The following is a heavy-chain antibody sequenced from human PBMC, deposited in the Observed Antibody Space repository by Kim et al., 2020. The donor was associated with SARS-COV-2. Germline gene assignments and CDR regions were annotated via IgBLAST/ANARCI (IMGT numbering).Heavy chain of an antibody. Sequence: GGSLRLSCAASGFTLSSYWMSWVRQAPGKGLEWVANIKSDGSEKYYVDSVKGRFTISRDNAKNSLFLQMNSLRAEDTAVYYCARGRTVDYWGQGTLVTVSS. V-gene: IGHV3-7*01. CDR3: ARGRTVDY. J-gene: IGHJ4*02. CDR2: IKSDGSEK. CDR1: GFTLSSYW.